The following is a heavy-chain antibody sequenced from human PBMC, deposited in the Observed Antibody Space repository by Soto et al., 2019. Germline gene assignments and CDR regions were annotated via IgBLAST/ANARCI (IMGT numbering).Heavy chain of an antibody. CDR1: GGSFSGYY. CDR3: ARFFSSSSDFDY. CDR2: INHSGST. Sequence: AVYGGSFSGYYWSWIRQPPGKGLEWIGEINHSGSTNYNPSLKSRVTISVDTSKNQFSLKLSSVTAADTAVYYCARFFSSSSDFDYWGQGTLVTVSS. D-gene: IGHD6-6*01. J-gene: IGHJ4*02. V-gene: IGHV4-34*01.